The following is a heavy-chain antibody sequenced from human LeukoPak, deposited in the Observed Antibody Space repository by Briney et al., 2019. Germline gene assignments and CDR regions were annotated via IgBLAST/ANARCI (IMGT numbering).Heavy chain of an antibody. D-gene: IGHD5-12*01. CDR3: ARGDIVATIYDY. Sequence: SETLSLTCTVSGGSTSSYYWSWIRQPPGKGLEWIGYIYYRGSTNYSPSLRSRVTISVDTSKNQFSLHLSSVTAADTAVYYCARGDIVATIYDYWGQGTLVTVSS. CDR2: IYYRGST. J-gene: IGHJ4*02. CDR1: GGSTSSYY. V-gene: IGHV4-59*01.